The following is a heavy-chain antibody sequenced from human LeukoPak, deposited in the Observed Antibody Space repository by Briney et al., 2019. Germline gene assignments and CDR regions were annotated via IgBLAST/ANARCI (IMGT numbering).Heavy chain of an antibody. CDR3: ARAYTSPNGPY. D-gene: IGHD3-16*01. CDR2: INPNSGGT. CDR1: GYTFTDYY. J-gene: IGHJ4*02. V-gene: IGHV1-2*02. Sequence: ASVKVSCKASGYTFTDYYLHWVRQAPGHGLEGMGWINPNSGGTNYAQKFQGRVTMTRDTSITTAYMELNRLRSDDTAVYYCARAYTSPNGPYWGQGILVTVSS.